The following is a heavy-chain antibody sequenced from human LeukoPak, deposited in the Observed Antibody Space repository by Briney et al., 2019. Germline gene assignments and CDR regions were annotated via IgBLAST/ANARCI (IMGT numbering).Heavy chain of an antibody. D-gene: IGHD4-23*01. CDR2: ISSSSSYI. CDR1: GFTFGSYS. V-gene: IGHV3-21*01. J-gene: IGHJ5*02. CDR3: AREVVTALVWFDP. Sequence: PRGSLRLSCAASGFTFGSYSMNWVRQAPGKGLEWVSSISSSSSYIYYADSVKGRFTISRDNAKNSLYLQMNSLRAEDTAVYYCAREVVTALVWFDPWGQGTLVTVSS.